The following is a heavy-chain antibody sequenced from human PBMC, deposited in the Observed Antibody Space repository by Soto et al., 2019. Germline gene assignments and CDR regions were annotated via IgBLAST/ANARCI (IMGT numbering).Heavy chain of an antibody. D-gene: IGHD3-3*01. Sequence: QMQLVQSGAEVKKPGSSVKVSCKASGGTLSSFINYPINWVRQAPGQGLEWMGGIVPNVGTVNYAQKFQGRVTITADKSTGTAYMELSSLRSEDTALHYCARRDTSGFLRYFDKWGQGALVTVYS. V-gene: IGHV1-69*06. J-gene: IGHJ4*02. CDR1: GGTLSSFINYP. CDR2: IVPNVGTV. CDR3: ARRDTSGFLRYFDK.